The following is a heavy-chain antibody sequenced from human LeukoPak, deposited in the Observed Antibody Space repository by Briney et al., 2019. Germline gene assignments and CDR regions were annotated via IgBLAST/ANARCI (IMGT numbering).Heavy chain of an antibody. CDR1: GGSFSGCY. CDR3: ARGDDYSNLTPFDY. J-gene: IGHJ4*02. Sequence: SETLSLTCAVYGGSFSGCYWSWIRQPPGKGLEWIGEINHSGSTNYNPSLKSRVTISVDTSKNQFSLKLSSVTAADTAVYYCARGDDYSNLTPFDYWGQGTLVTVSS. V-gene: IGHV4-34*01. D-gene: IGHD4-11*01. CDR2: INHSGST.